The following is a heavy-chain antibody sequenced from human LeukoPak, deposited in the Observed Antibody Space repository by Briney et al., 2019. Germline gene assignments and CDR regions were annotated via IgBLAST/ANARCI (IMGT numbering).Heavy chain of an antibody. J-gene: IGHJ5*02. V-gene: IGHV3-7*01. CDR1: GFIFSSNW. D-gene: IGHD6-13*01. CDR2: INPDGSTK. Sequence: GGSLRLSCAASGFIFSSNWMSWVRQAAGKGLEWVANINPDGSTKYYVGSGKGRFTISRDNAKNSLYLEMNCLRDEDTAVYYCARGDSSSGWWFDPWGQGTRVTVSS. CDR3: ARGDSSSGWWFDP.